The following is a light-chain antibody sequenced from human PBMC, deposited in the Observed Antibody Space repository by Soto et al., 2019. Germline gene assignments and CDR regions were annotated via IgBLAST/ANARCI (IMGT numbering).Light chain of an antibody. CDR2: GAS. CDR1: QSVGTT. V-gene: IGKV3-15*01. J-gene: IGKJ4*02. CDR3: QQYSASPT. Sequence: EIFMTQSPATLSVSPGEKVILSCRASQSVGTTLAWYQQKPGQAPSLLIRGASTRATGVPARFSGSGSGTEFTLTISSLQSEDFAIYYCQQYSASPTFGGGPTLEIK.